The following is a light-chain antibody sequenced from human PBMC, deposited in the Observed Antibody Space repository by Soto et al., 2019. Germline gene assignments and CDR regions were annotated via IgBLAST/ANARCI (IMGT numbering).Light chain of an antibody. CDR3: QQYDTSEFI. V-gene: IGKV3-20*01. CDR2: DTS. CDR1: QSLTNSF. J-gene: IGKJ5*01. Sequence: EFVLTQSPGTLSLSPGERATLSCRASQSLTNSFIAWYQQRPGQAPRLLIYDTSSRAGGIPDRFGGSGSGTDFTLTISRLKTEDFAVFYCQQYDTSEFIFGRGTRLEIK.